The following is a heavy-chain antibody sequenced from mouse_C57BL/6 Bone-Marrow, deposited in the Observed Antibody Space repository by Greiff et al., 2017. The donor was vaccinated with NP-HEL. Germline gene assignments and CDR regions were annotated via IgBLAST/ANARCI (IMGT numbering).Heavy chain of an antibody. V-gene: IGHV1-59*01. CDR3: ARRGY. CDR1: GYTFTSYW. CDR2: IDPSDSYT. Sequence: EQLQQPGAELVSPGTSVKLSCNASGYTFTSYWMHWVTQRPGHGLEWIGVIDPSDSYTNYNQKFKGKATLTVDTSSSTAYMQLSSLTSEDSAVYYCARRGYWGQGTTLTVSS. J-gene: IGHJ2*01.